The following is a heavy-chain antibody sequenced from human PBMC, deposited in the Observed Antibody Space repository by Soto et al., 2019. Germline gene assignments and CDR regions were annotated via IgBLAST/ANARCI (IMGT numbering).Heavy chain of an antibody. CDR2: IYMRGST. D-gene: IGHD1-26*01. CDR3: ARDSLPGTRTWADH. V-gene: IGHV3-66*01. Sequence: EVQLVESGGGLVQPGESLRLSCAASEFTVSGKYMSWVRQAPGKGLEWVSIIYMRGSTFYADSVKGRFTISRDTSKNTLYLQMDHLTVQDTAMYSCARDSLPGTRTWADHWGQGTLVTVSS. J-gene: IGHJ4*02. CDR1: EFTVSGKY.